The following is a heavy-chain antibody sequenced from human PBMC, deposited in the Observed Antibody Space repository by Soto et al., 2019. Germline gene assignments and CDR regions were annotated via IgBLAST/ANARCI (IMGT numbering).Heavy chain of an antibody. Sequence: QVQLVQSGAEVKKPGASVKVSCKASGFTFAIYGITWVRQAPGKGLEWMGWINPYNGNTNYAQKFQGRVTMSTDTSTTTGYMELRSLRSDDTAVYYCARVVAAAPVYYGMDVWGQGTTDPVSS. CDR1: GFTFAIYG. V-gene: IGHV1-18*01. CDR2: INPYNGNT. D-gene: IGHD2-15*01. J-gene: IGHJ6*02. CDR3: ARVVAAAPVYYGMDV.